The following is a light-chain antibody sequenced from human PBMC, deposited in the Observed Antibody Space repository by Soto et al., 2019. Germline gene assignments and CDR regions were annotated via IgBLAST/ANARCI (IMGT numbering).Light chain of an antibody. Sequence: DLQLTQSPSLLSQSIVASVTITCRASQVISTSLAWYQVKPGKATKLLIYAASTLESGVPSRFSATVSGTEFSLTITSLQPEEFATYYCKQLFDSPITFGQGTRLEIK. CDR2: AAS. CDR1: QVISTS. CDR3: KQLFDSPIT. V-gene: IGKV1-9*01. J-gene: IGKJ5*01.